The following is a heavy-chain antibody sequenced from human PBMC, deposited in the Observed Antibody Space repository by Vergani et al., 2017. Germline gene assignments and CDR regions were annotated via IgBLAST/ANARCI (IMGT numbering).Heavy chain of an antibody. D-gene: IGHD2-2*01. CDR3: ARGDIIIVPAAEVLDY. CDR2: ISSSGGIK. V-gene: IGHV3-11*01. J-gene: IGHJ4*02. Sequence: QVQLEESGGGLVKPGGSLRLSCAASGFTFSDYYMNWIRQAPGKGLEWVSYISSSGGIKYYAASVKGRFTISRDNVKDSLYLQMNSLSAEDTAVYYCARGDIIIVPAAEVLDYWGQGTLVTVSS. CDR1: GFTFSDYY.